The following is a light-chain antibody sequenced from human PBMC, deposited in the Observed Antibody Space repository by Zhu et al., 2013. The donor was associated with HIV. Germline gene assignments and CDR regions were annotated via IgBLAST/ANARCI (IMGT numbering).Light chain of an antibody. CDR2: EAS. J-gene: IGKJ1*01. V-gene: IGKV1-5*03. CDR1: QSINTW. Sequence: GDTITIACRASQSINTWLAWYQQKPGKAPNLLIYEASTLESGVPLRFSGSGSGTEFTLTISSLQPDDFATYYCQQYNSYSGTFGQGTKVEIK. CDR3: QQYNSYSGT.